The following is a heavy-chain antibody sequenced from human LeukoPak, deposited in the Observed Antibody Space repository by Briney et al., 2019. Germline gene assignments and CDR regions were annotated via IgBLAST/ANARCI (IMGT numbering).Heavy chain of an antibody. Sequence: GGSLRLSCAASGFTFSSYGMHWVRQAPGKGLEWVANIKPDGSEEYYVDSVKDRFTISRDNGKNSLYLQMNSLRVEDTAVYYCSGDPGDYWGQGTLVTVSS. V-gene: IGHV3-7*04. CDR1: GFTFSSYG. CDR2: IKPDGSEE. J-gene: IGHJ4*02. CDR3: SGDPGDY. D-gene: IGHD7-27*01.